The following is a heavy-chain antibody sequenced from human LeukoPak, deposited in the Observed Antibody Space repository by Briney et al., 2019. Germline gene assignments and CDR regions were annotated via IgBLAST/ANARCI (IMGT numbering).Heavy chain of an antibody. D-gene: IGHD6-13*01. Sequence: ASVKVSCKASGYTITDYYMHWVRQAPGQGLEWMGWINPNSGGTNYAQKSQGRVTMTTDTSISTAYMEVSRLRSDDTAVYYCARVRIGQQLDKYYYFAMDVWGQGTTVTVSS. CDR1: GYTITDYY. CDR3: ARVRIGQQLDKYYYFAMDV. CDR2: INPNSGGT. V-gene: IGHV1-2*02. J-gene: IGHJ6*02.